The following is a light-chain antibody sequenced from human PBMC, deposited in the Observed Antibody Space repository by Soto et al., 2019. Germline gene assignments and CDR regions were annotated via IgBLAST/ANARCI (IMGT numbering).Light chain of an antibody. CDR1: QSLSGN. CDR3: QQYNKWPLT. CDR2: GAS. J-gene: IGKJ4*01. Sequence: EIVMTQSPATLSVSPGERATLSCRASQSLSGNLAWYQQKPGQAPRLPIYGASNRATGIPARFSGGGSGTEFTLTISSLQSEDFAVYYCQQYNKWPLTFGGGTKVDIK. V-gene: IGKV3D-15*01.